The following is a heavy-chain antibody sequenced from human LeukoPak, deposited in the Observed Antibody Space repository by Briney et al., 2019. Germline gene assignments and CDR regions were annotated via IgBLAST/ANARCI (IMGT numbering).Heavy chain of an antibody. V-gene: IGHV4-34*01. J-gene: IGHJ4*02. Sequence: PSETLSLTCAVYGGSFSGYYWSWIRQPPGKGLEWIGEINHSGSTIYNPSLKSRVTISVDTSKNQFSLKLSSVTAADTAVYYCARGGRLNYFDYWGQGTLVTVSS. CDR1: GGSFSGYY. CDR3: ARGGRLNYFDY. D-gene: IGHD2-15*01. CDR2: INHSGST.